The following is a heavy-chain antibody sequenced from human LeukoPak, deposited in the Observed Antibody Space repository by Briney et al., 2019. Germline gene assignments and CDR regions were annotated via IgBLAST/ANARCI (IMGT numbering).Heavy chain of an antibody. CDR1: RFTFSNFA. D-gene: IGHD2/OR15-2a*01. J-gene: IGHJ5*01. CDR2: ISGSGGST. Sequence: PGESLRLSCSASRFTFSNFAMTWVRQAPGKGLEWVSSISGSGGSTEYADSVRGRFTLSRDNSKNTLYLQMNSLRVDDTAVYYCAKCTTRNMFYPIDSWGQGTLVTVSS. CDR3: AKCTTRNMFYPIDS. V-gene: IGHV3-23*01.